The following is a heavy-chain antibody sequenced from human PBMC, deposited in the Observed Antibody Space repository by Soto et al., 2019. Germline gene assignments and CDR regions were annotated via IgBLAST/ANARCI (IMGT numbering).Heavy chain of an antibody. D-gene: IGHD3-16*01. J-gene: IGHJ4*02. CDR2: IIPIFGTA. CDR1: GGTFSSYA. V-gene: IGHV1-69*13. Sequence: GASVKVSCKASGGTFSSYAISWVRQAPGQGLEWMGGIIPIFGTANYAQKFQGRVTITADESTSTAYMELSSLRSEDTAVYYCARSLEGMVTFGSSLWGQGTLVTVSS. CDR3: ARSLEGMVTFGSSL.